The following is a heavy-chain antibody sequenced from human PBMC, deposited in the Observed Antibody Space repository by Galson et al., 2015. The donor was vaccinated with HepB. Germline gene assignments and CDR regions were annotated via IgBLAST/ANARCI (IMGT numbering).Heavy chain of an antibody. J-gene: IGHJ3*01. CDR1: GFRFHCYA. CDR2: ISHNGGAT. D-gene: IGHD3-9*01. Sequence: LRLSCAGSGFRFHCYALHWVRQAPGKGLEFVSGISHNGGATKFADSVRDRFTISRDNSKNTMYLQMNSLRTEDTAVYYCVKEGILTGYSVGSFHFWGRGTMVTVSS. CDR3: VKEGILTGYSVGSFHF. V-gene: IGHV3-64D*06.